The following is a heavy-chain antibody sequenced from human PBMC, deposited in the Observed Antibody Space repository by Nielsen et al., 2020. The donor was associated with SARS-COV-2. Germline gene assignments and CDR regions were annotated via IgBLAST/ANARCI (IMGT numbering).Heavy chain of an antibody. CDR2: INGANGNT. CDR1: GYIFTNYA. CDR3: ARDPFVWYDFWSGYYRGDNQVDTELFFDY. Sequence: ASVKVSCKASGYIFTNYAMQWVRQAPGEGLEWMGWINGANGNTGYSQKFQGRVTITRDTSANTAFMELNSLRSDDTAVYYCARDPFVWYDFWSGYYRGDNQVDTELFFDYWGQGTLVTVSS. V-gene: IGHV1-3*01. J-gene: IGHJ4*02. D-gene: IGHD3-3*01.